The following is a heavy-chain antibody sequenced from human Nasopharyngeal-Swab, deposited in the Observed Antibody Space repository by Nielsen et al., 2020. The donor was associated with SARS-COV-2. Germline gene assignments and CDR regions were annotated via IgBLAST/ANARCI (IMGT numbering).Heavy chain of an antibody. Sequence: WVRQASGQGLEWMGWMNPNSGNTGYAQKFQGRVTMTRNTSISTAYMELSSLRSEDTAVYYCARGSITIFGVVIQGWFDPWGQGTLVTVSS. CDR2: MNPNSGNT. D-gene: IGHD3-3*01. J-gene: IGHJ5*02. CDR3: ARGSITIFGVVIQGWFDP. V-gene: IGHV1-8*01.